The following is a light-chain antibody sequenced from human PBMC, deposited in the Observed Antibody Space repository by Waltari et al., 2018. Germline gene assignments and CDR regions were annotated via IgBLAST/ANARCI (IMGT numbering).Light chain of an antibody. V-gene: IGLV2-14*01. CDR1: NSDIGLYTY. CDR3: SSFTTSSTGV. J-gene: IGLJ3*02. Sequence: QSALTQPASVSGSPGQPITISCTGTNSDIGLYTYVSWYQQHPGKAPKLMIYDVSYRPSGVSNRFSGSKSDNTASLTISGLQAEDEADYYCSSFTTSSTGVFGGGTKLTVL. CDR2: DVS.